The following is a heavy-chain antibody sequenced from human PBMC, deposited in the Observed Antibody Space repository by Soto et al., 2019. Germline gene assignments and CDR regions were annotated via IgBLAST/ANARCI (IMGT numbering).Heavy chain of an antibody. V-gene: IGHV3-7*01. D-gene: IGHD3-10*01. CDR2: IKQDGSEK. CDR1: GFTFSSYW. Sequence: EVQLVESGGGLVQPGGSLRLSCAASGFTFSSYWMSWVRQAPGKGLEWVANIKQDGSEKYYVDSVKGRFTISRDNAKNSLYLQMNSLRAEDTAVYYCARDRGLLWFGEAPLYFDYWGQGTLVTVSS. J-gene: IGHJ4*02. CDR3: ARDRGLLWFGEAPLYFDY.